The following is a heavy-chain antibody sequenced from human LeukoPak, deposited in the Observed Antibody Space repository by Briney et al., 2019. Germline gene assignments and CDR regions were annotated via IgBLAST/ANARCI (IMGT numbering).Heavy chain of an antibody. D-gene: IGHD1-1*01. CDR1: GFSVSSNY. Sequence: GGSLRLSCAASGFSVSSNYMTWVRQAPGKGLEWVSVIYTGGSTYYADSVKGRFTISRDNSKNTLYLQMNSLRVEDTAVYYCARSSGIGTTDYWGQGTLVIVSS. V-gene: IGHV3-53*01. CDR3: ARSSGIGTTDY. J-gene: IGHJ4*02. CDR2: IYTGGST.